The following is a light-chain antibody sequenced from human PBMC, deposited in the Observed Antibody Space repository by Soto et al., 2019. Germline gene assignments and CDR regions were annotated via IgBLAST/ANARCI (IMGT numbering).Light chain of an antibody. V-gene: IGKV3D-15*01. CDR1: QSVSTN. CDR3: QQYGDWPRT. Sequence: VLTQSPATLSVSPGERATLSCWASQSVSTNFAWYQQKPGQAPRLLIYGATTRATGIPDRFSGSGSGTEFTLTISRLESEDSAVYYCQQYGDWPRTFGQRTKVDIK. J-gene: IGKJ1*01. CDR2: GAT.